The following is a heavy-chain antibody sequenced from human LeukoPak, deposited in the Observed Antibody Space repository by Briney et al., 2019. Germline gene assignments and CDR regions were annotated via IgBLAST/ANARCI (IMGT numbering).Heavy chain of an antibody. D-gene: IGHD6-19*01. CDR2: VYYSGST. J-gene: IGHJ6*02. V-gene: IGHV4-59*02. CDR3: ARDGRIAVAGFYYYYGMDV. Sequence: SETLSLTCVVSGGSVSGYYWGWIRQPPGRGLEWIGYVYYSGSTNYNPSLKSRVTISVDTSKNQFSLKLSSVTAADTAMYYCARDGRIAVAGFYYYYGMDVWGQGTTVTVSS. CDR1: GGSVSGYY.